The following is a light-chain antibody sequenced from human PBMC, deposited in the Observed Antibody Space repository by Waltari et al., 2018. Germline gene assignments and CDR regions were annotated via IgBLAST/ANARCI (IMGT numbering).Light chain of an antibody. CDR3: MQALQSPDT. CDR1: QSLLHLKGNTY. J-gene: IGKJ2*01. CDR2: LAS. V-gene: IGKV2-28*01. Sequence: IVMPQSPLSLPVTPGEPPSIPCSSRQSLLHLKGNTYLNWILQKPGQSPQLLIYLASNRASGVPDRCSGSGSGTDFTLKISRVEAEDVGGYYCMQALQSPDTFGQGTKLEIK.